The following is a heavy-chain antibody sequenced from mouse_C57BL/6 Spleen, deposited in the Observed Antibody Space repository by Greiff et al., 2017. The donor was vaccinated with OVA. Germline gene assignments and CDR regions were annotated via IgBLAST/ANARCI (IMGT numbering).Heavy chain of an antibody. CDR2: IYPRSGNT. V-gene: IGHV1-81*01. J-gene: IGHJ4*01. D-gene: IGHD2-4*01. Sequence: VQLQQSGAELARPGASVKLSCKASGYTFTSYGISWVKQRTGQGLEWIGEIYPRSGNTYYNEKFKGKATLTADKSSSTAYMELRSLTSEDSAVNFCARCDYEGVYAMDYWGQGTSVTVSS. CDR1: GYTFTSYG. CDR3: ARCDYEGVYAMDY.